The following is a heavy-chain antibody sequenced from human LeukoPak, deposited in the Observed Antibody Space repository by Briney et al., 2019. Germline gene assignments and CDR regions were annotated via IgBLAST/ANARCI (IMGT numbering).Heavy chain of an antibody. D-gene: IGHD6-13*01. J-gene: IGHJ4*02. CDR3: ARDRPYSSSWYY. V-gene: IGHV1-69*05. CDR1: GGTFSSYA. CDR2: IIPIFGTA. Sequence: GSSVKVSCKASGGTFSSYAISWVRQAPGQGLEWMGRIIPIFGTANYAQKFQGRATITTDESTSTAYMELSSLRSEDTAVYYCARDRPYSSSWYYWGQGTLVTVSS.